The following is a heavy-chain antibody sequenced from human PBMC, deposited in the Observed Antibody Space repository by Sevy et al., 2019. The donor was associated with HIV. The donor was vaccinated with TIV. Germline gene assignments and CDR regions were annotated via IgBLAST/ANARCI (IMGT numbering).Heavy chain of an antibody. CDR2: MNPNSGNT. V-gene: IGHV1-8*01. J-gene: IGHJ4*02. CDR3: ARVKEGMGTCGGVIRNDY. CDR1: GYTFTSYD. Sequence: ASVKVSCKASGYTFTSYDINWVRQATGQGLEWMGWMNPNSGNTGYAQKFQGRVTMTRNTSISTAYMELSSLRSEDTAVYYCARVKEGMGTCGGVIRNDYWGQGTLVTVSS. D-gene: IGHD3-16*02.